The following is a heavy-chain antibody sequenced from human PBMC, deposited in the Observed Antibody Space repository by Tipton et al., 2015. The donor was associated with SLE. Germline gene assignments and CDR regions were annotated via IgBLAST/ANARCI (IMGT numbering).Heavy chain of an antibody. Sequence: TLSLTCTVSDDSIRNSDFYWGWIRQSPGKGLARIGSVFYSGSTYYNSSPQSRVTISLDTSKSQVSLKLISVTAADTAVFYCARGPDRGYHFDYWGQGTLVTVSP. CDR1: DDSIRNSDFY. CDR2: VFYSGST. V-gene: IGHV4-39*07. D-gene: IGHD3-22*01. CDR3: ARGPDRGYHFDY. J-gene: IGHJ4*02.